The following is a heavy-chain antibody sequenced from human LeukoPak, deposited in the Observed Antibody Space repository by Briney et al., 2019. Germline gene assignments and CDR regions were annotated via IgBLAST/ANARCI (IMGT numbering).Heavy chain of an antibody. CDR3: ARLAYGSGSYYKIDY. D-gene: IGHD3-10*01. V-gene: IGHV4-34*01. CDR1: GGSFSGYY. J-gene: IGHJ4*02. Sequence: PSETLSLTCAVYGGSFSGYYWSWIRQPPGKGLEWIGEINHSGSTNYNPSLKSRVTISVDTSKNQFSLKLSSVTAADTAVYYCARLAYGSGSYYKIDYWGQGTLVTVSS. CDR2: INHSGST.